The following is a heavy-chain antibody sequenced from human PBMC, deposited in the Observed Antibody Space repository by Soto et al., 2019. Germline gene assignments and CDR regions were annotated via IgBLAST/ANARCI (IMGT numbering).Heavy chain of an antibody. CDR1: GCSISSSNW. J-gene: IGHJ4*02. CDR3: ARYYYDSSGYPYFDY. D-gene: IGHD3-22*01. Sequence: SETLSLTCAVSGCSISSSNWWSWVRQPPGKGLEWIGEIYHSGSTNYNPSLRSRVTISVDKSKNQFSLKLSSVTAADTAVYYCARYYYDSSGYPYFDYWGQGTLVTVSS. CDR2: IYHSGST. V-gene: IGHV4-4*02.